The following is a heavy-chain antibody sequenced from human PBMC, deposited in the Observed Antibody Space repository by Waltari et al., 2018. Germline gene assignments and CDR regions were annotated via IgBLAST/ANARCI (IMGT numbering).Heavy chain of an antibody. CDR2: IYSGGST. CDR1: GFTVSSNY. V-gene: IGHV3-53*01. D-gene: IGHD3-10*01. CDR3: ARGSLLLWFGELLGSYGMDV. Sequence: EVQLVESGGGLIQPGGSLRLSCAASGFTVSSNYMSWVRQAPGKGREWVSVIYSGGSTYYADSVKGRFTISRDNSKNTLYLQMNSLRAEDTAVYYCARGSLLLWFGELLGSYGMDVWGQGTTVTVSS. J-gene: IGHJ6*02.